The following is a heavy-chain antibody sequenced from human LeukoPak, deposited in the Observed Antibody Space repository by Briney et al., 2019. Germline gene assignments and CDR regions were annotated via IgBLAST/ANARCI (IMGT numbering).Heavy chain of an antibody. CDR1: GYTFTSYD. CDR2: MNPNSGNT. D-gene: IGHD6-6*01. Sequence: ASVKVSCKASGYTFTSYDINWVRQATGQGLEWMGWMNPNSGNTGYAQKFQGRVTMTRNTSISTAYMELSSLRSEDTAAYYCARDLGDLSSLDPWGQGTLVTVSS. V-gene: IGHV1-8*01. CDR3: ARDLGDLSSLDP. J-gene: IGHJ5*02.